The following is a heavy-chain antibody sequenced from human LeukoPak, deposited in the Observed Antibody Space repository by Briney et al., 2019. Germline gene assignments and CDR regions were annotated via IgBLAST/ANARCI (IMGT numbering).Heavy chain of an antibody. J-gene: IGHJ6*03. Sequence: SETLSLTCTVSGGSISSSSYYWGWIRQPPGKGLEWIGSIYYSGSTYYNPSLKSRVTISVDTSKNQFSLKLSSVTAADTAVYYCSTVRGYCSSTSCLYYYYYMDVWGKGTTVTVSS. CDR2: IYYSGST. CDR1: GGSISSSSYY. D-gene: IGHD2-2*03. V-gene: IGHV4-39*01. CDR3: STVRGYCSSTSCLYYYYYMDV.